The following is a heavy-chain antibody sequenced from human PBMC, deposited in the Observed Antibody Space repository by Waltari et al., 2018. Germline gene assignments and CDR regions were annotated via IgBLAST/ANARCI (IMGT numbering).Heavy chain of an antibody. J-gene: IGHJ5*02. CDR1: GYTFTGYY. Sequence: QVQLVQSGAEVKKPGASVKVSCKASGYTFTGYYMHWVRQAPGQGLEWMGRINPNIGGTNYAQKFEGMVTMARDTSISTAYMELSRLRSDDTAVYYCASSTYGSGSTLFDPWGQGTLVTVSS. D-gene: IGHD3-10*01. CDR2: INPNIGGT. V-gene: IGHV1-2*06. CDR3: ASSTYGSGSTLFDP.